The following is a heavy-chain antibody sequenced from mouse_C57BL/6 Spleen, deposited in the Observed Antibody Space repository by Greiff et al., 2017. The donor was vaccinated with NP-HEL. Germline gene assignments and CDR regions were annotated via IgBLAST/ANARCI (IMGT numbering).Heavy chain of an antibody. J-gene: IGHJ2*01. D-gene: IGHD2-1*01. CDR2: IDPSDSET. CDR1: GYTFTSYW. Sequence: VQLQQPGAELVRPGSSVKLSCKASGYTFTSYWMHWVKQRPIQGLEWIGNIDPSDSETHYNQKFKDKATLTVDKSSSTAYMQLSSLTSEDSAVYYCARFSPLLDFDYWGQGTTLTVSS. CDR3: ARFSPLLDFDY. V-gene: IGHV1-52*01.